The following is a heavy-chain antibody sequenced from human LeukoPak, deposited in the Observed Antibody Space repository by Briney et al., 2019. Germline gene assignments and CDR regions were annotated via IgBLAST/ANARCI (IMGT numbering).Heavy chain of an antibody. D-gene: IGHD3-10*01. CDR1: GFTFSSYA. CDR2: ISGSGGST. J-gene: IGHJ4*02. V-gene: IGHV3-23*01. Sequence: PEGSLRLSCAASGFTFSSYAMSWVRQAPGKGLEWVSAISGSGGSTYYADSVKGRFTISRDNSKNTLYLQMNSLRAEDTAVYYCAKDKLLYRYFDYWGQGTLVTVSS. CDR3: AKDKLLYRYFDY.